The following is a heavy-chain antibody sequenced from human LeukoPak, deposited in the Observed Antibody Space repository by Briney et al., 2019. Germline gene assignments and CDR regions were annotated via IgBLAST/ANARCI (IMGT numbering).Heavy chain of an antibody. Sequence: GGSLRLSCAASGFTFSTSPMHWVRQAPGKGLEYVSAISSNGGSTYYADSVKGRFTISRDNSNNTLYLQMGSLRAEDMAVYYCARERGWYDYWGQGTLVTDSS. CDR1: GFTFSTSP. V-gene: IGHV3-64*02. CDR2: ISSNGGST. CDR3: ARERGWYDY. D-gene: IGHD6-19*01. J-gene: IGHJ4*02.